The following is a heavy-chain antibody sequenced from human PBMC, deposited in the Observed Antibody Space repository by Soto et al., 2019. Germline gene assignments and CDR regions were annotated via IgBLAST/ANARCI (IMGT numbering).Heavy chain of an antibody. CDR3: ARGQTTVTTLDY. J-gene: IGHJ4*02. CDR2: IYHSGST. CDR1: GGSISSGGYS. V-gene: IGHV4-30-2*01. Sequence: QLQLQESGSGLVKPSQTLSLTCAVSGGSISSGGYSWYWIRQPPGKSLEWIGYIYHSGSTYYNPSLKGRVSISVVRSKNQFSLKLSSVTAADTAVYYCARGQTTVTTLDYWGQGTLVTVSS. D-gene: IGHD4-17*01.